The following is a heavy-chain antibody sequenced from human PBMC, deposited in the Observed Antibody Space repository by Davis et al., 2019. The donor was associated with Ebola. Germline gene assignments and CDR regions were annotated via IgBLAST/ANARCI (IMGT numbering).Heavy chain of an antibody. CDR1: GFTFSSYA. CDR2: ISSSSSYI. J-gene: IGHJ6*04. D-gene: IGHD2-15*01. Sequence: GESLKISCVGSGFTFSSYAMSWVRQAPGKGLEWVSSISSSSSYIYYADSVKGRFTISRDNAKNSLYLQMNSLRAEDTAVYYCARGKIVVVVAAKGPPPGGMDVWGKGTTVTVSS. V-gene: IGHV3-21*03. CDR3: ARGKIVVVVAAKGPPPGGMDV.